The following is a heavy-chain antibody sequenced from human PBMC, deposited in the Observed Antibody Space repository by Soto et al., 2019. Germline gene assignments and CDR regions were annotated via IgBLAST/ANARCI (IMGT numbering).Heavy chain of an antibody. J-gene: IGHJ6*03. V-gene: IGHV1-8*01. Sequence: ASVKVSCKASGYTFTSYDINWVRQATGQGLEWMGWMNPNSGNTGYAQKFQGRVTMTRNTSISTAYMELSSLRSEDTAVYYCARGTYSSSSIDYYYYYMDVWGKGTTVTVSS. D-gene: IGHD6-6*01. CDR3: ARGTYSSSSIDYYYYYMDV. CDR1: GYTFTSYD. CDR2: MNPNSGNT.